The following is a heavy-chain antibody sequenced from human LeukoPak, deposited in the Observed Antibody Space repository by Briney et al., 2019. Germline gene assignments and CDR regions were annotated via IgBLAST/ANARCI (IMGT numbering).Heavy chain of an antibody. CDR1: GGSISSGGYS. V-gene: IGHV4-30-2*01. CDR2: IYHSGST. Sequence: PSETLSLTCAVSGGSISSGGYSWSWIRQPPGKGLEWIGYIYHSGSTYYNPSLKSRVTISVDRSKNQFSLKLSSVTAADTAVYYCAKRTGALIVVASFDYWGQGILVTVSS. CDR3: AKRTGALIVVASFDY. J-gene: IGHJ4*02. D-gene: IGHD2-2*01.